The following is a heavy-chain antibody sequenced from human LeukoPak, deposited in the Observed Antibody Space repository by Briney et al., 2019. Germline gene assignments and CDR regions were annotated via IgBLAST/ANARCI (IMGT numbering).Heavy chain of an antibody. CDR2: IWYDGSHK. J-gene: IGHJ4*02. Sequence: GGSLRLSCAASGFTFSSYGMHWVRQAPGKGLEWVADIWYDGSHKYYADSVKGRFTISRDNSKNTLHLQMNCLRAEDTAVYYCARDLLLWFGELSGDSDYWGQGTLVTVSS. CDR3: ARDLLLWFGELSGDSDY. D-gene: IGHD3-10*01. CDR1: GFTFSSYG. V-gene: IGHV3-33*08.